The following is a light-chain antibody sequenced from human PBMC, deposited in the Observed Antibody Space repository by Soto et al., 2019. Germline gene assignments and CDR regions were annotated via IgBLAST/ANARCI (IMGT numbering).Light chain of an antibody. V-gene: IGLV2-14*01. Sequence: QSALTQPASVSGSPGQSITISCTGTSSDVGGYNYVSWYQQHPGKAPKLMIYEVSNRPSGVSNRFSGSKSGNTVSLTISGLQAEDEADYFCNSYGSTSTRYVFGTGTKLTVL. CDR3: NSYGSTSTRYV. J-gene: IGLJ1*01. CDR2: EVS. CDR1: SSDVGGYNY.